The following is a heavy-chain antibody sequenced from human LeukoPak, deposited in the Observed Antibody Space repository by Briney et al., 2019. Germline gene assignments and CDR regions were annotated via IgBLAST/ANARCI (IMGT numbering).Heavy chain of an antibody. CDR1: GFIFSTYS. Sequence: GGSLRLSCAASGFIFSTYSMNWVRQAPGKGLEWVSYISSSTNTIYYADSVKGRFTLSRDNAKSSLYLQMNSLRAEDTAVYYCARLSGYDWESFYDYWGQGTLVTVSS. CDR3: ARLSGYDWESFYDY. J-gene: IGHJ4*02. D-gene: IGHD5-12*01. CDR2: ISSSTNTI. V-gene: IGHV3-48*01.